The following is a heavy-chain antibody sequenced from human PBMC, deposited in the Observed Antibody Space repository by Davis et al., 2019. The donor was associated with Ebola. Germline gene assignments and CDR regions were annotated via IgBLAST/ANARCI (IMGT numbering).Heavy chain of an antibody. D-gene: IGHD6-13*01. CDR3: ARDLMSSWLNYYGMDV. CDR1: GFTVSSNY. Sequence: GGSLRLSCAASGFTVSSNYMSWIRQAPGKGLEWVSYISSSGSTIYYADSVKGRFTISRDNAKNSLYLQMNSLRAEDTAVYYCARDLMSSWLNYYGMDVWGQGTTVTVSS. J-gene: IGHJ6*02. CDR2: ISSSGSTI. V-gene: IGHV3-11*01.